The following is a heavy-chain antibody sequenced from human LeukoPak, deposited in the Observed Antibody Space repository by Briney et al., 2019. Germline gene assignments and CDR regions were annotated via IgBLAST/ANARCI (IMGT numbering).Heavy chain of an antibody. CDR2: VYGSGTT. V-gene: IGHV4-59*11. Sequence: SETLSLTCTVSGASMSDHYWSWIRQSPVKGLEWIGYVYGSGTTNYNPSLNGRVTMSVDTSKNQFSLKLTSVTPADTALYYCATRPAVCIRWYGVFDFWSRGTLVTVSS. J-gene: IGHJ4*02. D-gene: IGHD3-10*01. CDR1: GASMSDHY. CDR3: ATRPAVCIRWYGVFDF.